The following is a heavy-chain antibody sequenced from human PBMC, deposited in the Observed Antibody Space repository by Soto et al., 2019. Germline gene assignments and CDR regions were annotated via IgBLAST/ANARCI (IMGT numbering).Heavy chain of an antibody. CDR3: ARGSCSSTSCYKEYYFDL. V-gene: IGHV1-69*01. J-gene: IGHJ4*02. CDR2: VIPMFGTS. CDR1: GGTFSGYA. D-gene: IGHD2-2*02. Sequence: QVQLVQSGAEVKKPGSSVKVSCKASGGTFSGYAISWVRQAPGQGLEWMGEVIPMFGTSNYAQKFQGRVTITADESTSTAYMALSSLRSEDTAVYYCARGSCSSTSCYKEYYFDLWGQGTLVTVSS.